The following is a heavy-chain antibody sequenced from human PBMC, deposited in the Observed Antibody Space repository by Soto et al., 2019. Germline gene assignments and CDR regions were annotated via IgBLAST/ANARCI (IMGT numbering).Heavy chain of an antibody. V-gene: IGHV3-21*01. CDR3: ATGISSSWYIPYYYYGMDV. CDR1: GFSISGYS. Sequence: EVQLVASGGGLVKPGGSLRLSCAASGFSISGYSMNWVRQAPGKGLEWVASISSSSSYMYYIDSVKGRFTISRDNAKKSLYLQMNSLRAEDTAVYYCATGISSSWYIPYYYYGMDVWGLGTTVTVSS. CDR2: ISSSSSYM. J-gene: IGHJ6*02. D-gene: IGHD6-13*01.